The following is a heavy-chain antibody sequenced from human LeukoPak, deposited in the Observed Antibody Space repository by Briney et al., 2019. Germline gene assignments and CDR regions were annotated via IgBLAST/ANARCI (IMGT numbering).Heavy chain of an antibody. V-gene: IGHV3-21*06. CDR3: ARDGNWNYAMYYFDP. Sequence: GGSLRLSCAASGFTFSSYSMNWVRQAAGKGLEWVSSISTISTYIYYPDSVNCRFTISRDNAKNSLYLQMNSLRAEDTAVYYCARDGNWNYAMYYFDPWGQGTLVTVSS. J-gene: IGHJ5*02. D-gene: IGHD1-7*01. CDR1: GFTFSSYS. CDR2: ISTISTYI.